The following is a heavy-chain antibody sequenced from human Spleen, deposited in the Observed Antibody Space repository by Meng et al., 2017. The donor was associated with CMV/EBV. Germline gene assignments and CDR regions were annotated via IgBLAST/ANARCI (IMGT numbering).Heavy chain of an antibody. D-gene: IGHD3-9*01. Sequence: GESLKISCAVSGFTVSRNYMSWVRQVAGKGLQWVAIIYSGGTTFYADSVKGRFTISRDNSKNTLYLQMNSLRAEDTAVYYCARDPVGGILTGYPPGAGYNDYGMDVWGQGTTVTVSS. J-gene: IGHJ6*02. CDR2: IYSGGTT. V-gene: IGHV3-53*01. CDR3: ARDPVGGILTGYPPGAGYNDYGMDV. CDR1: GFTVSRNY.